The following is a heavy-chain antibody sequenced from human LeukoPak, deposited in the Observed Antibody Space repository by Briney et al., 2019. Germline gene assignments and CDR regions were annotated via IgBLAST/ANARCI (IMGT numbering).Heavy chain of an antibody. D-gene: IGHD2-2*01. CDR3: ATDLSVVPAAIYFQH. CDR1: GYTLTELS. V-gene: IGHV1-24*01. CDR2: FDPEDGET. Sequence: ASVKVSCKVSGYTLTELSMHWVRQAPGKGLEWMGGFDPEDGETIYAQKFQGRVTMTEDTSTDTAYMELSSLRSEDTAVYYCATDLSVVPAAIYFQHWGQGTLVTVSS. J-gene: IGHJ1*01.